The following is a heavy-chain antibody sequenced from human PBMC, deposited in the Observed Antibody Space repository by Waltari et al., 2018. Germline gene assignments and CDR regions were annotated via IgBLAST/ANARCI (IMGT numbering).Heavy chain of an antibody. CDR3: ARDSQTARAMERGAFDI. CDR1: GFTFRNYY. Sequence: QVQLVESGGDLIRPGGSLRLSFADSGFTFRNYYMSWLLQAPGKGLEWIVYISASGSTIYYADSVKGRFTISRDNAKKSLYLQMSSLRAEDTAVYYCARDSQTARAMERGAFDIWGQGTMVTVSS. J-gene: IGHJ3*02. CDR2: ISASGSTI. D-gene: IGHD1-1*01. V-gene: IGHV3-11*01.